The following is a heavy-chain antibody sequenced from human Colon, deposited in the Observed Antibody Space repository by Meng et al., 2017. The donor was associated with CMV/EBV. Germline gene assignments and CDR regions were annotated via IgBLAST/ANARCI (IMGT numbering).Heavy chain of an antibody. V-gene: IGHV5-51*01. D-gene: IGHD2-8*01. J-gene: IGHJ4*02. CDR3: ARLFTNYPENDY. CDR2: VYPGESDT. CDR1: GYNFTNFW. Sequence: GESLKISCKASGYNFTNFWIGWVRQMPGKGLEWMGIVYPGESDTRYSPSFQGHVTISVDKSISTAYLQWSSLKASDTALYYCARLFTNYPENDYWGQGTLVTVSS.